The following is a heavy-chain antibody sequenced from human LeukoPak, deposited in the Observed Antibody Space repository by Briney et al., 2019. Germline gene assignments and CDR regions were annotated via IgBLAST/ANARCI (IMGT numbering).Heavy chain of an antibody. V-gene: IGHV3-23*01. J-gene: IGHJ4*02. CDR1: GFTFSDYA. CDR3: AKVQYSDYDMNFDS. D-gene: IGHD5-12*01. CDR2: ISGSSDIT. Sequence: GGSLRLSCAASGFTFSDYAMTWVRQAPGKGLEWVSGISGSSDITYYADSVKGRFTISRDNSKNSLYLQINSLRAGDTAVYYCAKVQYSDYDMNFDSWGQGTLVTVSS.